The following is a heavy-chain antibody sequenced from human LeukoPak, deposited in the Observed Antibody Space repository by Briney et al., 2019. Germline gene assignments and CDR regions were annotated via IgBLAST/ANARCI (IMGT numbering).Heavy chain of an antibody. CDR2: IYYSGST. V-gene: IGHV4-39*01. J-gene: IGHJ5*02. D-gene: IGHD2-15*01. Sequence: SETLSLTCTVSGVSISSSSYYWGWIRQPPGEGLEWIGSIYYSGSTYYNPSLKSRVTISVDTSKNQFSLKLSSVTAADTAVYYCARPLGYCSGGSCRFDPWGQGTLVTVSS. CDR3: ARPLGYCSGGSCRFDP. CDR1: GVSISSSSYY.